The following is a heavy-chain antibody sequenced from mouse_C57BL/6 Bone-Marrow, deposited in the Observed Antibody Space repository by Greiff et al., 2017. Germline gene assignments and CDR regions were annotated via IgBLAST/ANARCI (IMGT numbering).Heavy chain of an antibody. CDR3: ARWKDYGRDGWVAY. V-gene: IGHV1-54*01. J-gene: IGHJ3*01. CDR2: INPGSGGT. D-gene: IGHD1-1*01. Sequence: QVQLQQSGAELVRPGTSVKVSCKASGYAFTNYLIEWVKQRPGQGLEWIGMINPGSGGTNYNEKFKGKATLTADKSSSTAYMQLSSLTSEDSAVYCCARWKDYGRDGWVAYWGQGTLV. CDR1: GYAFTNYL.